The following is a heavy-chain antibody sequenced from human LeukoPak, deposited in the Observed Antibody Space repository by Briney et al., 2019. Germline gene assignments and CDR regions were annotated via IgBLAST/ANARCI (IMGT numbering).Heavy chain of an antibody. J-gene: IGHJ5*02. CDR1: GGSISSYY. CDR2: IYNTVNT. CDR3: ARRYPRIVGATGWFDP. Sequence: SETLSLTCTVSGGSISSYYWSWIRQPPGKGLEWIGYIYNTVNTNYNPSLKSRVTISVDTSMNQFSLKLSSVTAADTAVYYCARRYPRIVGATGWFDPWGQGTLVTVSS. V-gene: IGHV4-59*01. D-gene: IGHD1-26*01.